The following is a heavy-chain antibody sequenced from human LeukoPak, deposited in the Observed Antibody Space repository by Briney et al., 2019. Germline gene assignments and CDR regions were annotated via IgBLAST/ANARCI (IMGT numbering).Heavy chain of an antibody. CDR1: GFTFSSYS. CDR3: ARVEEEYSSSPVGY. CDR2: ISSSSSYI. D-gene: IGHD6-6*01. J-gene: IGHJ4*02. V-gene: IGHV3-21*01. Sequence: GGSLRLSCAASGFTFSSYSMNWVRQAPGKGLEWVSSISSSSSYIYYADSVKGRFTISRDNAKNSLYLQMNSLRAEDTAVYYCARVEEEYSSSPVGYWGQGTLVTVSS.